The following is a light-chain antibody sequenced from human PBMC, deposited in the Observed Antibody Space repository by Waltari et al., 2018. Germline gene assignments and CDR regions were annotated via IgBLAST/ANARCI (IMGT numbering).Light chain of an antibody. CDR3: QQYNRYSRT. J-gene: IGKJ1*01. Sequence: DIQMTQSPSSLSASVGDRVTITCRASQSISSWLAWYQQKPGKAPNLLIYKASSLGSGVPSRFSGSGSGTEFSLTISSLQPDDFATYYCQQYNRYSRTFGQGTKVEIK. V-gene: IGKV1-5*03. CDR1: QSISSW. CDR2: KAS.